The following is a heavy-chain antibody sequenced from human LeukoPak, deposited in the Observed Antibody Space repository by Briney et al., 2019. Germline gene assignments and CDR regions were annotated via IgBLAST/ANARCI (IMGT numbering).Heavy chain of an antibody. Sequence: PGGSLRLSCAPSGFTFSSYEMNWVRQAPGAGLEWVSYISSSGSTIYYADSVKGRFTISRDNAKNPLYLQRNSLRAEDTAVYYCAELGITMIGGVWGKGTTVSISS. CDR3: AELGITMIGGV. J-gene: IGHJ6*04. D-gene: IGHD3-10*02. V-gene: IGHV3-48*03. CDR1: GFTFSSYE. CDR2: ISSSGSTI.